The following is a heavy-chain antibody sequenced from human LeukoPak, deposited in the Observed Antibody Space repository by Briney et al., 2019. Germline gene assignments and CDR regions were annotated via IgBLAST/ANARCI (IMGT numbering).Heavy chain of an antibody. V-gene: IGHV3-23*01. CDR3: AKGGFVPIVVDRDAFDI. CDR1: GFTFSSYG. CDR2: ISGSGGST. J-gene: IGHJ3*02. D-gene: IGHD3-22*01. Sequence: GGTLRLSCAASGFTFSSYGMSWVRQAPGKGLEWVSAISGSGGSTDYADSVKGRFTISRDNSKNTLYLQMNSLRAEDTAVYYCAKGGFVPIVVDRDAFDIWGQGTMVTVSS.